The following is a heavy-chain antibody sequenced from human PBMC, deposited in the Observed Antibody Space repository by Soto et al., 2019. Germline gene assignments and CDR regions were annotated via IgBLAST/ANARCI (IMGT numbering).Heavy chain of an antibody. CDR2: IWYDGSHK. V-gene: IGHV3-33*01. J-gene: IGHJ4*02. CDR1: GFILSTYG. Sequence: QVQLVESGGGVVQPGRSLRLSCAASGFILSTYGMHWVRQAPGTGLEWVAVIWYDGSHKDYADSVKGRFTISRDNCKNTLYLQMNSLRVEDTGVYYCARAAGPFDYWGQGTLVAVSS. CDR3: ARAAGPFDY.